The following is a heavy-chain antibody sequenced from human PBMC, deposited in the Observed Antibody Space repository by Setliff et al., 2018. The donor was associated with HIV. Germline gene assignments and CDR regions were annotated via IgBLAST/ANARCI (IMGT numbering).Heavy chain of an antibody. CDR1: GGSFSGHY. CDR2: INHSGST. D-gene: IGHD6-19*01. V-gene: IGHV4-34*01. Sequence: SETLSLTCTVYGGSFSGHYWSWIRQPPGKGLEWIGEINHSGSTNYNPSLKSRVTISVDSSKNQFSLKLSSVTAADTAVYYCARGAIAVAGISYYYYGMDVWGQGTTVTVSS. CDR3: ARGAIAVAGISYYYYGMDV. J-gene: IGHJ6*02.